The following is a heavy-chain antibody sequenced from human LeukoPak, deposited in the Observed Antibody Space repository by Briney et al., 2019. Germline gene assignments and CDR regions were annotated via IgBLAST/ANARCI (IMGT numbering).Heavy chain of an antibody. V-gene: IGHV1-24*01. CDR3: ARGGYSYGYYFDY. CDR1: GYTLTELS. J-gene: IGHJ4*02. CDR2: FDPEDGET. Sequence: GASVKVSCKVSGYTLTELSMHWVRQAPGKGLEWMGGFDPEDGETIYAQKFQGRVTITADESTSTAYMELSSLRSEDTAVYYCARGGYSYGYYFDYWGQGTLVTVSS. D-gene: IGHD5-18*01.